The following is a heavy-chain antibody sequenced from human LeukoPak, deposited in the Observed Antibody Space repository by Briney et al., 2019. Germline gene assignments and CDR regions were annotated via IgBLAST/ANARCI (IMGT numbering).Heavy chain of an antibody. CDR1: GGSISSSSYY. CDR3: ARHRATVTTVFGLRDYGMDV. V-gene: IGHV4-39*01. J-gene: IGHJ6*02. Sequence: PSETLSLTCTVSGGSISSSSYYWGWIRQPPGEGREWIVRIYYSGSTYYNPSLKSRVTISVDTSKNQFSLKLSSVTAADTAVYYCARHRATVTTVFGLRDYGMDVWGQGTTVTVSS. D-gene: IGHD4-17*01. CDR2: IYYSGST.